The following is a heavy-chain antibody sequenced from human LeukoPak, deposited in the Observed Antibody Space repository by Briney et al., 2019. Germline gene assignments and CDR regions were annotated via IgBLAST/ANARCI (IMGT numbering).Heavy chain of an antibody. CDR2: IDAGNGNT. V-gene: IGHV1-3*01. CDR1: GYTFTSYA. Sequence: ASVKVSCKASGYTFTSYAVHWVRQAPGQRLEWMGWIDAGNGNTKYSQKFQGRVTITRDTSASTAYMELSSLRSEDTAVYYCEAVVGALDAFDIWGQGTMVTVSS. CDR3: EAVVGALDAFDI. J-gene: IGHJ3*02. D-gene: IGHD1-26*01.